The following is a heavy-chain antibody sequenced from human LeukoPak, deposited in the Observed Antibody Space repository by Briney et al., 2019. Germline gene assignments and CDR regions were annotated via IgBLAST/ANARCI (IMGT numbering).Heavy chain of an antibody. D-gene: IGHD5-24*01. CDR2: IVVGNGKT. CDR3: AALVAPSTNLRNYYCYYMDV. Sequence: TSVKVSCKASGFTFTSSAMQWVRQARGQRLEWIGWIVVGNGKTNYAQKFQERVTITRDMSTTTAYMELSSLRSEDTAVYYCAALVAPSTNLRNYYCYYMDVWGRGTTVTVSS. CDR1: GFTFTSSA. J-gene: IGHJ6*03. V-gene: IGHV1-58*02.